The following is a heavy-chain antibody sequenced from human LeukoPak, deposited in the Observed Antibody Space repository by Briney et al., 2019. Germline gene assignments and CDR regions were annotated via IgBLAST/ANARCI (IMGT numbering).Heavy chain of an antibody. Sequence: SETLSLTCAVYGGSFSGYYWSWIRQPPGKGLEWIGEINHSGSTNYNPSLKSRVTISVDTSKNQFSLKLSSVTAADTAVYYCARGHTYHYGSESYYIDSWGQGTLVTVSS. CDR1: GGSFSGYY. J-gene: IGHJ4*02. D-gene: IGHD3-10*01. CDR2: INHSGST. CDR3: ARGHTYHYGSESYYIDS. V-gene: IGHV4-34*01.